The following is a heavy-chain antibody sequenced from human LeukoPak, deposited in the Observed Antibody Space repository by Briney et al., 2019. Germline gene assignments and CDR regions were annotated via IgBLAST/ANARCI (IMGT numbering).Heavy chain of an antibody. CDR1: GFTFSTYA. Sequence: GRSLRLSCAASGFTFSTYAMHWVRQAPGKGLEWVAVIWYDGNNKYYADSVKGRFTISRDDFKNTLYLQMNSLRAEDTAVYYCARDIARARLDVWGQGTTVTVSS. V-gene: IGHV3-33*01. J-gene: IGHJ6*02. D-gene: IGHD2-21*01. CDR3: ARDIARARLDV. CDR2: IWYDGNNK.